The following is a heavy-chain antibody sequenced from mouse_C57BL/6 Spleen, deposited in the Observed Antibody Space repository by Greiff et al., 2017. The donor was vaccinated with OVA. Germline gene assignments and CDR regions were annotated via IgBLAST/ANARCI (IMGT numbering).Heavy chain of an antibody. Sequence: VQLKQSGPELVKPGASVKISCKASGYTFTDYYMNWVKQSHGKSLEWIGDINPNNGGTSYNQKFKGKATLTVDKSSSTAYMELRSLTSEDSAVYYCARGRLRRYYYAMDYWGQGTSVTVSS. CDR2: INPNNGGT. D-gene: IGHD2-4*01. CDR1: GYTFTDYY. V-gene: IGHV1-26*01. CDR3: ARGRLRRYYYAMDY. J-gene: IGHJ4*01.